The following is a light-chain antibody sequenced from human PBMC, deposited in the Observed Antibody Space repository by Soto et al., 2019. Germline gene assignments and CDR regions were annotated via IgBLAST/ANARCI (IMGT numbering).Light chain of an antibody. CDR3: QQYTNWLLLT. CDR2: GAS. CDR1: QSVSSN. J-gene: IGKJ4*01. V-gene: IGKV3-15*01. Sequence: EIVMTQSPATLSVSPGERATLSCRASQSVSSNLAWYQQKPGQAPRLLIYGASTRATGIPARFSGSGSGTDFTVTISSLQSEDFAVHYCQQYTNWLLLTFGGGTKVEIK.